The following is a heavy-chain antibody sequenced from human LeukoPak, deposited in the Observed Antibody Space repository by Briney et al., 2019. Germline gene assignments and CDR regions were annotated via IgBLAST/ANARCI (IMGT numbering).Heavy chain of an antibody. V-gene: IGHV3-23*01. CDR2: ISDGGWT. CDR1: ALPPSNYA. J-gene: IGHJ4*02. D-gene: IGHD4-17*01. Sequence: PGGSLRLSCAASALPPSNYAMSWVRQAPGKGLEWVSSISDGGWTAYTDSVKGRFFISRETATNTLYLQMNSLRVEDMAVYYCAKECDYGNTSHMPCYWGQGTLVTVSS. CDR3: AKECDYGNTSHMPCY.